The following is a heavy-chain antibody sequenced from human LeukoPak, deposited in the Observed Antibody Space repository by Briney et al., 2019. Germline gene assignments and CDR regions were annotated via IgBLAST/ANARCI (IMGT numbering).Heavy chain of an antibody. CDR1: GFTFSTYS. J-gene: IGHJ6*02. D-gene: IGHD3-10*01. CDR3: ARGVKVRGVNYYGMDV. Sequence: GGSLRLSCAASGFTFSTYSMNWVRQAPGKGLEWVSYINSSSSIIFYADSVKGRFTISRDDAKNSLYLQMNSLRVEDTAVYYCARGVKVRGVNYYGMDVWGQGTAVTVSS. V-gene: IGHV3-48*04. CDR2: INSSSSII.